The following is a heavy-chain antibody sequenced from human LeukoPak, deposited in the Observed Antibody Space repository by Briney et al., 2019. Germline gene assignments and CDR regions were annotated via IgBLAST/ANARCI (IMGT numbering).Heavy chain of an antibody. CDR1: GFTFSSYW. CDR2: IKLDVSET. V-gene: IGHV3-7*01. D-gene: IGHD3-3*01. CDR3: AAWSEVIIR. J-gene: IGHJ4*02. Sequence: GGSLRLSCAASGFTFSSYWMTWVRQAPGKGLEWVANIKLDVSETYYVDSVRGRFTISRDNTKNSLYLQMNSLRAEDTAVYYCAAWSEVIIRWGQGTLVTVSS.